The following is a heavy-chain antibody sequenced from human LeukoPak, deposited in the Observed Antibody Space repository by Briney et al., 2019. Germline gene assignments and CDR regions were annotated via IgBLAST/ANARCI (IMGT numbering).Heavy chain of an antibody. CDR1: GGTFSSYA. Sequence: GASVKVSCKASGGTFSSYAISWVRQAPGQGLEWMGGIIPIFGTANYAQKFQDRVTITADESTSTAYMELSSLRSEDTAVYYCARVIECSSTSCNRDYYYYYYMDVWGKGTTVTVSS. CDR2: IIPIFGTA. J-gene: IGHJ6*03. V-gene: IGHV1-69*13. CDR3: ARVIECSSTSCNRDYYYYYYMDV. D-gene: IGHD2-2*01.